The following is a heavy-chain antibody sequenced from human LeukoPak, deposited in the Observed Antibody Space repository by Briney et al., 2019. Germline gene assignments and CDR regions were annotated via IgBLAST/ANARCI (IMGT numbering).Heavy chain of an antibody. Sequence: GGSLRLSCAASGITFSSYGIHWVRQAPGKGLEWVAFIRYDGTNKWFADSVKGRFTISIDNSKNTLYLQMNSLRVGDTDVYHGATDRDYGEYPSAYYYYMDVWGKGTTVTVSS. V-gene: IGHV3-30*02. J-gene: IGHJ6*03. CDR2: IRYDGTNK. CDR3: ATDRDYGEYPSAYYYYMDV. D-gene: IGHD4-17*01. CDR1: GITFSSYG.